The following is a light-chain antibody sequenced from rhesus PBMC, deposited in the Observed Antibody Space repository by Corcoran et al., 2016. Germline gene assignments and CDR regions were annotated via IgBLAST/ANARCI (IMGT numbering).Light chain of an antibody. CDR1: SSNIGSNS. CDR2: YNA. V-gene: IGLV1-60*01. J-gene: IGLJ1*01. CDR3: AAWDNRLNGYI. Sequence: QSVLTQPPSASEAARKSVTISCSGGSSNIGSNSVSWYQQLPGTAPRLLIYYNAQRSSGVSDRFSGSKSGTSASLAISGLQTEDEADCFCAAWDNRLNGYILGTGTRLTVL.